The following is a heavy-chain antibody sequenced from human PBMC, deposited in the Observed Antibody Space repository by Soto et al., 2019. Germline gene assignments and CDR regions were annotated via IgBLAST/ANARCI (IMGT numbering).Heavy chain of an antibody. D-gene: IGHD3-10*01. V-gene: IGHV1-69*19. J-gene: IGHJ4*02. Sequence: QVQLVQSGAEMKKPGSSVKVSCQSSGGTFNTYAMNWVRQAPGQGPEWMGDISPMFGAANYAPKFQGRVTITADESTSTSYMQLSSLTSEDTALYVCAREVQVHTPAFVYWGQGTLVTVSS. CDR1: GGTFNTYA. CDR2: ISPMFGAA. CDR3: AREVQVHTPAFVY.